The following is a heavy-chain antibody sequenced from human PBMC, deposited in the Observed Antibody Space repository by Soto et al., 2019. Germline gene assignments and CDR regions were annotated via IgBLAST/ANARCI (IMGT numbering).Heavy chain of an antibody. V-gene: IGHV1-69*04. CDR3: ARARDSGSYLIDY. J-gene: IGHJ4*02. CDR2: IIPILGIA. CDR1: GYTFSNYG. Sequence: SVKVSCKASGYTFSNYGIIWVRQAPGQGLEWMGRIIPILGIANYAQKFQGRVTITADKSTSTAYMELSSLRSEDTAVYYCARARDSGSYLIDYWGQGTLITVSS. D-gene: IGHD1-26*01.